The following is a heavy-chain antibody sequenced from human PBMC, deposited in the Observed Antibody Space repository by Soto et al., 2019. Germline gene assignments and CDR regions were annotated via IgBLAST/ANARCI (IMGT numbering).Heavy chain of an antibody. D-gene: IGHD5-18*01. CDR3: AKGRTGYSYGTAFVDV. V-gene: IGHV3-23*01. CDR1: GFTFSSYA. J-gene: IGHJ6*02. CDR2: ISGRAVIT. Sequence: EVQLLESGGGLVQPGGSLRLSCAASGFTFSSYAMSWVRQAPGKGLEWVSGISGRAVITYYADSVKGRFTISRDNSKNTVYLQMISLRVEDTAVYYCAKGRTGYSYGTAFVDVWGQGTTVTVSS.